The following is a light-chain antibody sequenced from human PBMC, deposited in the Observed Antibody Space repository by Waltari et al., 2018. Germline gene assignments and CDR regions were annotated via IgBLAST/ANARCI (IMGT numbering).Light chain of an antibody. V-gene: IGLV2-11*01. CDR3: CSYAGSYTWV. Sequence: QSALTQPRSVSGSPGQSVPISCPGTTSAVGAYNYVSWYQQHPGKAPKLMIYDVSKRPSGVPYRFSGSKSGNTASLTISGLQAEDEADYYCCSYAGSYTWVFGGGTKLTVL. CDR2: DVS. CDR1: TSAVGAYNY. J-gene: IGLJ3*02.